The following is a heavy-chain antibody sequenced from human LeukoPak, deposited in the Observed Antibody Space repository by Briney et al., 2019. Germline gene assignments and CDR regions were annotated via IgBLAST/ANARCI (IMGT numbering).Heavy chain of an antibody. CDR3: AREEDYGGNSAD. D-gene: IGHD4-23*01. CDR2: INAKSGGT. Sequence: GASVTVSFKASGYTFTVYYMHWVRQAPGQGLARMGWINAKSGGTNYAQKFQGRVTMTRDTSISTAYMELSRLRSDDTAVYYCAREEDYGGNSADWGQGTLVTVSS. J-gene: IGHJ4*02. V-gene: IGHV1-2*02. CDR1: GYTFTVYY.